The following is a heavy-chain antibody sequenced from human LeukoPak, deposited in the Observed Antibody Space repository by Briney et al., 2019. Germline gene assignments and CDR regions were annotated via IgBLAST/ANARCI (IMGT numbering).Heavy chain of an antibody. D-gene: IGHD2-15*01. CDR1: GFTFSSYA. J-gene: IGHJ4*02. V-gene: IGHV3-23*01. Sequence: PGGSLRLSCAASGFTFSSYAMSWVRQAPGKGLEWVSAISGSGGSIYYADSVKGRFTISRDNSKNTLYLQMNSLRAEDTAVYYCARSRSHRSPFDYWGQGTLVTVSS. CDR2: ISGSGGSI. CDR3: ARSRSHRSPFDY.